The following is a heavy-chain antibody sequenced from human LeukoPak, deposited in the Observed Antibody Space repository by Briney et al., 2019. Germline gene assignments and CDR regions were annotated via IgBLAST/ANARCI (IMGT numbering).Heavy chain of an antibody. J-gene: IGHJ4*02. Sequence: ETLSLTCAVYGGSFSGYYWSWVRQAPGKGLEWVANIKEDGSEKYYVDSVKGRFTISRDNAKNSLYLQMNSLRAEDTAVYYCARHNMGYFDYWGQGTLVTVSS. D-gene: IGHD3-10*01. CDR3: ARHNMGYFDY. V-gene: IGHV3-7*01. CDR2: IKEDGSEK. CDR1: GGSFSGYY.